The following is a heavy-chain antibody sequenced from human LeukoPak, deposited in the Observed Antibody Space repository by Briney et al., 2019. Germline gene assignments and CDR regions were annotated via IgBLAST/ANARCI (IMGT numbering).Heavy chain of an antibody. J-gene: IGHJ4*02. CDR1: GFTFSDSY. CDR2: ISGGSGFV. Sequence: PGGSLRLSCAASGFTFSDSYMTWIRQAAGKGLECVAYISGGSGFVSHADSVKGRFTISRDNAKNSLYLQMNSLRLDDTAVYYCAKRSTVTTFRYLDYWGQGILVTVSS. V-gene: IGHV3-11*01. CDR3: AKRSTVTTFRYLDY. D-gene: IGHD4-17*01.